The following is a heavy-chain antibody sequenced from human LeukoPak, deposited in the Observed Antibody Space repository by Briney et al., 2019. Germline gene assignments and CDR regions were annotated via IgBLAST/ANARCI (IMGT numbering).Heavy chain of an antibody. CDR1: GFTFSSHG. J-gene: IGHJ1*01. CDR2: ISPSGGIT. D-gene: IGHD3-16*01. CDR3: AKDDDWGRYKH. Sequence: GGTLRLSCAASGFTFSSHGMNWVRQAPGKGLEWVSGISPSGGITYYTDSAKGRFTISRDNSKNTQSLQMNSLRAEDTAVYYCAKDDDWGRYKHWGQGTLVTVSS. V-gene: IGHV3-23*01.